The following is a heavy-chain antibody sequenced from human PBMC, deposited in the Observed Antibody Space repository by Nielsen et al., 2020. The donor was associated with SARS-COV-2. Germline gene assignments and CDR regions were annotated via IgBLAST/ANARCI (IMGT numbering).Heavy chain of an antibody. CDR1: GFTFSSYW. J-gene: IGHJ6*02. V-gene: IGHV3-7*03. CDR2: IKQDESEK. Sequence: GESLKISCAASGFTFSSYWMSWVRQAPGKGLEWVANIKQDESEKYYVDSVKGRFTISRDNAKNSLYLQMNSLRAEDTAVYYCARDRPRTYYYYGMDVWGQGTTVTVSS. CDR3: ARDRPRTYYYYGMDV. D-gene: IGHD2-8*01.